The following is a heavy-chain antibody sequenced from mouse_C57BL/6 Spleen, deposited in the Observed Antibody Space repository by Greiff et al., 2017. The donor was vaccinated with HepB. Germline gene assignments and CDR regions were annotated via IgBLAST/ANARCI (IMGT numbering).Heavy chain of an antibody. D-gene: IGHD1-1*01. V-gene: IGHV1-22*01. J-gene: IGHJ4*01. CDR3: ARSGDGSNYGYAMDY. CDR1: GYNFTDYN. CDR2: INPNNGCT. Sequence: EVKLVESGPELVKPGASVKMSCKASGYNFTDYNMHWVKQSHGKSLEWIGYINPNNGCTSYNQKFKGKATLTVNKSSSTAYMELSSLTSEDSAVYYCARSGDGSNYGYAMDYWGQGTSVTVSS.